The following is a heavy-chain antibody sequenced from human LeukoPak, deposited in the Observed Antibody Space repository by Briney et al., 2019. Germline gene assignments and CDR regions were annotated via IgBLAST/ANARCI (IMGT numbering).Heavy chain of an antibody. V-gene: IGHV3-21*01. CDR1: GFTSSTYF. J-gene: IGHJ3*02. CDR2: ISTLSTYT. D-gene: IGHD3-3*01. Sequence: GGSLRLSCAASGFTSSTYFMNWVRQAPGKGLEWVSSISTLSTYTHYADSVKGRFTVSRDNAKNSLYLQMNSLRAEDTAVYYCARDGPYSDSRSGPFAFDMWGQGTMVTVSS. CDR3: ARDGPYSDSRSGPFAFDM.